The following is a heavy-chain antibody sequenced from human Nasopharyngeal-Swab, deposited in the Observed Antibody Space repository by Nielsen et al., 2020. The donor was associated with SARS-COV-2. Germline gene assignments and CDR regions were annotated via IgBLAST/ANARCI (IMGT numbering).Heavy chain of an antibody. CDR2: IWYDGSNK. V-gene: IGHV3-33*01. CDR1: GFTFSSYG. Sequence: GESLKISCAASGFTFSSYGMHWVHQAPGKGLEWVAVIWYDGSNKYYADSVKGRFTISRDNSKNTLYLQMNSLRAEDTAVYYCARDPGTAMALYYFDYWGQGTLVTVSS. D-gene: IGHD5-18*01. J-gene: IGHJ4*02. CDR3: ARDPGTAMALYYFDY.